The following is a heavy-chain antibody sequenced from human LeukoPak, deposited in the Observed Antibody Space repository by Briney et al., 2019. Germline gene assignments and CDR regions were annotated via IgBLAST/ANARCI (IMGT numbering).Heavy chain of an antibody. Sequence: GESLKTSCKGSGYSFTSYWIGWVRQMPGKGLEWMGIIYPGDSDTRYSPSFQGQVTISADKSISTAYLQWSSLKASDTAMYYCARHAAAYGSGSYGSDSDYWGQGTLVTVSS. CDR2: IYPGDSDT. D-gene: IGHD3-10*01. J-gene: IGHJ4*02. CDR1: GYSFTSYW. V-gene: IGHV5-51*01. CDR3: ARHAAAYGSGSYGSDSDY.